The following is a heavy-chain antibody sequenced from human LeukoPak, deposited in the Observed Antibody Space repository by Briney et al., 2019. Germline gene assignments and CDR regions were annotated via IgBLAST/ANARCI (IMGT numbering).Heavy chain of an antibody. D-gene: IGHD2-2*01. CDR2: IYPGDSDT. CDR3: ARADCSSTSCYFFLPFDY. J-gene: IGHJ4*02. V-gene: IGHV5-51*01. CDR1: GYSFTSYW. Sequence: GESLKISCKGSGYSFTSYWIGWVRQMPGKGLEWMGIIYPGDSDTRYSPSFQGQVTISADKSIGTAYLQWSSLKASDTAMYYCARADCSSTSCYFFLPFDYWGQGTLVTVSS.